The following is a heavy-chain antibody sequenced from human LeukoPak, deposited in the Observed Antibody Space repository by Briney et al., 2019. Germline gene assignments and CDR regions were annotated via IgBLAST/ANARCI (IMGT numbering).Heavy chain of an antibody. CDR3: ARDLLYSSGWYSPLSLGDAFDI. Sequence: PGGSLRLSCAASGFTFSSYWMSWVRQAPGKGLEWVSYISSSGSTIYYADSVKGRFTISRDNAKNSLYLQMNSLRAEDTAVYYCARDLLYSSGWYSPLSLGDAFDIWGQGTMVTVSS. CDR1: GFTFSSYW. D-gene: IGHD6-19*01. V-gene: IGHV3-48*04. CDR2: ISSSGSTI. J-gene: IGHJ3*02.